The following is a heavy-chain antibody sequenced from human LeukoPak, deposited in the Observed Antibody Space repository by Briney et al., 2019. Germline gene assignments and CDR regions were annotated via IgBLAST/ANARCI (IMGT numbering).Heavy chain of an antibody. J-gene: IGHJ4*02. V-gene: IGHV3-21*01. D-gene: IGHD5-18*01. CDR3: AREDSYGYGGVDY. CDR1: GFTFSSYS. Sequence: PGGSLRLSCAASGFTFSSYSMNWVRQAPGKGLEWVSSISSSSSYIYYADSVKGRFTISRDNAKNSLYLQMNSLRAEDTAVYYCAREDSYGYGGVDYWGQGTLVTVSS. CDR2: ISSSSSYI.